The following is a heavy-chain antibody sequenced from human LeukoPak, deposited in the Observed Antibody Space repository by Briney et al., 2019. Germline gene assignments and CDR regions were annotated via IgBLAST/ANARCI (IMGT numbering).Heavy chain of an antibody. CDR3: AELGITMIGGV. CDR2: ISGSGGST. V-gene: IGHV3-23*01. J-gene: IGHJ6*04. Sequence: GGSLRLSCAASGFTFSSYGMSWVRQAPGKGLEWVSGISGSGGSTYYVDSVKGRFTISRDNSKNTLYLQMNSLRAKDTAVYYCAELGITMIGGVWGKGTTVTISS. CDR1: GFTFSSYG. D-gene: IGHD3-10*02.